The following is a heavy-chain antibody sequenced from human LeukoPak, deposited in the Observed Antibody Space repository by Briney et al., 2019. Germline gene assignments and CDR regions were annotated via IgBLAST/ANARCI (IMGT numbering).Heavy chain of an antibody. CDR3: ARESHYGGNPPYYMDV. V-gene: IGHV4-39*07. CDR1: GGSISSSSYY. Sequence: PSETLSLTCTVSGGSISSSSYYWGWIRQPPGKGLEWIGSIYYSGSTNYNPSLKSRVTISVDTSKNQFSLKLSSVTAADTAVYYCARESHYGGNPPYYMDVWGKGTTVTISS. CDR2: IYYSGST. J-gene: IGHJ6*03. D-gene: IGHD4-23*01.